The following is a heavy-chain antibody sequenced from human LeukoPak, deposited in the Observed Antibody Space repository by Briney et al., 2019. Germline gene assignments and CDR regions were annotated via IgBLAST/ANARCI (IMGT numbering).Heavy chain of an antibody. V-gene: IGHV4-59*01. Sequence: KPSETLSLTCTVSGGSIRSYYWSWIRQPPGKGLEWIGYIYYSGSTNYNPSLKSRVTISADPPKNQLSLKLTSVTAADTAVYYCARELTRGISSGWLYWGQGALVTVSS. D-gene: IGHD6-19*01. J-gene: IGHJ4*02. CDR1: GGSIRSYY. CDR2: IYYSGST. CDR3: ARELTRGISSGWLY.